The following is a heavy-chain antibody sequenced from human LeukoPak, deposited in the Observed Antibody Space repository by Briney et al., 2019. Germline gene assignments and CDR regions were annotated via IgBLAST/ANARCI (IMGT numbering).Heavy chain of an antibody. V-gene: IGHV1-2*02. D-gene: IGHD6-13*01. J-gene: IGHJ4*02. CDR3: ARLYSSSWFPFDY. CDR1: GYTFTGYY. CDR2: INPNSGGT. Sequence: ASVKVSCKASGYTFTGYYMHWVRQAPGQGLEWMGWINPNSGGTNYAQKFQGRVTMTRDTSISTAYMELSRLRSGDTAVYYCARLYSSSWFPFDYWGQGTLVTVSS.